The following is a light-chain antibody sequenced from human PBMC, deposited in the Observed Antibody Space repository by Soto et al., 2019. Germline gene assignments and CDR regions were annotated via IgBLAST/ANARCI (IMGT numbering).Light chain of an antibody. CDR2: EVS. J-gene: IGLJ2*01. CDR3: SSFTCTSSLVV. Sequence: QSALTQPASVSGSPGQSITISCTGSSSDVGDYDFVSWYQQHPGKAPKLIIYEVSDRPSGVSNRFSGSKSGNTAYLTISGLQAEDDAHYYCSSFTCTSSLVVFGGGTKLTVL. V-gene: IGLV2-14*01. CDR1: SSDVGDYDF.